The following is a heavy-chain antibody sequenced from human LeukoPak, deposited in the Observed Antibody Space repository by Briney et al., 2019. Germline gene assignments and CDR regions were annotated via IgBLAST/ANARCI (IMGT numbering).Heavy chain of an antibody. D-gene: IGHD3-3*01. CDR3: ARDQYDFWSGPSLPASYYMDV. CDR2: IYTSGST. J-gene: IGHJ6*03. V-gene: IGHV4-4*07. CDR1: GGSISSYY. Sequence: SETLSLTCTVSGGSISSYYWSWIRQPAGKGLEWIGRIYTSGSTNYNPSLKSRVTISVDKSKNQFSLKLSSVTAADTAVYYCARDQYDFWSGPSLPASYYMDVWGKGTTVTVSS.